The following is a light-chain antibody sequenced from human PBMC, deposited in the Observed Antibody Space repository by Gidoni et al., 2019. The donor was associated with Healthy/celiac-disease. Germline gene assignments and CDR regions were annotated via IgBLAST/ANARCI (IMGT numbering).Light chain of an antibody. J-gene: IGKJ1*01. CDR2: AAS. CDR1: QSISGY. V-gene: IGKV1-39*01. Sequence: DIQMTQSPSSLSASVGDRVTITCRASQSISGYLNWYQQKPGKAPKVLIYAASSLQSGVPSRFSGSGSGTDFTLTISSLQPEDFATYYCQQSYSTHWTFGQGTKVEIK. CDR3: QQSYSTHWT.